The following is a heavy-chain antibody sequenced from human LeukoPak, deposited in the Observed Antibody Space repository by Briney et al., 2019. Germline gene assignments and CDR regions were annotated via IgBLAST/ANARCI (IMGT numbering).Heavy chain of an antibody. CDR1: GYSFTSYW. CDR3: ARLRTTRGPVTVTPSYPDSPNWFDP. J-gene: IGHJ5*02. Sequence: PGESLKISCKGSGYSFTSYWIGWVRQMPGKGLEWMGIINPSDSDTTYSPSFQGQVTISADRSISTAYLQWSSLKASDTAIYYCARLRTTRGPVTVTPSYPDSPNWFDPWGQGTLVTVSS. D-gene: IGHD4-17*01. V-gene: IGHV5-51*01. CDR2: INPSDSDT.